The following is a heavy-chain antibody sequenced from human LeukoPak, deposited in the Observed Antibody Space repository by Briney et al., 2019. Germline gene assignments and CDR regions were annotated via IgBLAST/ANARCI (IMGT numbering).Heavy chain of an antibody. J-gene: IGHJ4*02. Sequence: GGSLRLSCAASGFTFSSYSMNWVRQAPGKGLEWVSYISSSSSTIYYADSVKGRFTISRDNAKNSLYLQMNSLRAEDTAVYYCATSTVDIVATIGCFDYWGQGTLVTVSS. D-gene: IGHD5-12*01. CDR2: ISSSSSTI. CDR1: GFTFSSYS. CDR3: ATSTVDIVATIGCFDY. V-gene: IGHV3-48*01.